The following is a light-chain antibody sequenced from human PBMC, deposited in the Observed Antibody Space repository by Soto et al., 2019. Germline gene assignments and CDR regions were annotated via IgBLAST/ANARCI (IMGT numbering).Light chain of an antibody. V-gene: IGKV3-11*01. CDR1: QSVSSY. CDR2: DAS. J-gene: IGKJ2*01. Sequence: EIVLTQSPATLSLSPGERATLSCRASQSVSSYLAWYQQKPGQAPRLLIYDASNRATGIPARFSGSGSGTDFTLTISSLEPEDFAVYYCHQYGSSPRTFGQGTKLDIK. CDR3: HQYGSSPRT.